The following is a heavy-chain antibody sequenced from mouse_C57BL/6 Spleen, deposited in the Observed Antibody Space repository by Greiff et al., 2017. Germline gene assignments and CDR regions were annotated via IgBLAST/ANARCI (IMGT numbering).Heavy chain of an antibody. CDR2: IYPRSGNT. D-gene: IGHD1-3*01. Sequence: VQLQQSGAELARPGASVKLSCKASGYTFTSYGISWVKQRTGQGLEWIGEIYPRSGNTYYNEKFKGKATLTADKSSSTAYMELRSLTSEDSAVYFCGCYKRPFDYWGQGTTLTVSS. CDR3: GCYKRPFDY. CDR1: GYTFTSYG. J-gene: IGHJ2*01. V-gene: IGHV1-81*01.